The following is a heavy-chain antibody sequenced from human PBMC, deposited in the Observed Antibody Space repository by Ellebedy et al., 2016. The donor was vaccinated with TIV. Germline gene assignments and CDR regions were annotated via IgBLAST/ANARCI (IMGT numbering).Heavy chain of an antibody. CDR1: GFTFSSYA. J-gene: IGHJ1*01. Sequence: GGSLRLXXAASGFTFSSYAMHWVRQAPGKGLEWVAVISYDGSNKYYADSVKGRFTISRDNSKNTLYLQMNSLRAEDTAVYYCLGAAGTDPEYFQHWGQGTLVTVSS. CDR2: ISYDGSNK. V-gene: IGHV3-30*04. CDR3: LGAAGTDPEYFQH. D-gene: IGHD6-13*01.